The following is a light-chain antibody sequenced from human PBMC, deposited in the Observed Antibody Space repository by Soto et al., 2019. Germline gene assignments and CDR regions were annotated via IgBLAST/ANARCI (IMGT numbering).Light chain of an antibody. J-gene: IGKJ1*01. V-gene: IGKV1-6*01. Sequence: AIQVTQSPTSLSASVGDRVTITCRSSQDIRNYLGWYQQKPGKAPQLLIYGASSLQRGVSSRFSGSGFGTDFTLTISSLQPEDSATYYCLQDRSHFWTFGQGTKVDSK. CDR2: GAS. CDR1: QDIRNY. CDR3: LQDRSHFWT.